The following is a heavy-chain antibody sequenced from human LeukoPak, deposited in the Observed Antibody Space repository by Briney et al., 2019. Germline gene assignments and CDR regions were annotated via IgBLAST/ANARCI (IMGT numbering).Heavy chain of an antibody. Sequence: PGGSLRLSCAASGFTFSSYSMNWVRQAPGKGLEWVSSISSSSYIYYADSVKGRFTISRDNSKNTLYLQMNSLRAEDTAVYFCAKGRWELLTFDYWGQGALVTVSS. J-gene: IGHJ4*02. V-gene: IGHV3-21*04. CDR3: AKGRWELLTFDY. D-gene: IGHD1-26*01. CDR1: GFTFSSYS. CDR2: ISSSSYI.